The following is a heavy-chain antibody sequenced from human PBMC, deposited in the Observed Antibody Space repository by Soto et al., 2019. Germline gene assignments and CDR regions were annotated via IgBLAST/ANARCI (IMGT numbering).Heavy chain of an antibody. CDR3: AASIAVPVDFDY. Sequence: GGSLRLSCAASGFTFGFYTVTWVRQAPGKGLAWVSSISATSSSIYYGDSMRGRFTISRDNARNSLSLQMNSLRAEDTALYYCAASIAVPVDFDYWGRGTLVTVSS. J-gene: IGHJ4*02. CDR1: GFTFGFYT. V-gene: IGHV3-21*01. CDR2: ISATSSSI. D-gene: IGHD6-19*01.